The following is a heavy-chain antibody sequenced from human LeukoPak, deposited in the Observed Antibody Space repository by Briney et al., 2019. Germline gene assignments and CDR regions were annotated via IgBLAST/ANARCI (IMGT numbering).Heavy chain of an antibody. J-gene: IGHJ5*02. CDR2: FYNSGST. D-gene: IGHD3-22*01. V-gene: IGHV4-4*07. Sequence: SETLSLTCTVSGGSISGYYWSWIRQPAGKGLEWIGRFYNSGSTNYNPSLKSRVTISVDTSKNQFSLKLSSVTAADTAVYYCAREIVARSWFDPWGQGTLVTVSS. CDR1: GGSISGYY. CDR3: AREIVARSWFDP.